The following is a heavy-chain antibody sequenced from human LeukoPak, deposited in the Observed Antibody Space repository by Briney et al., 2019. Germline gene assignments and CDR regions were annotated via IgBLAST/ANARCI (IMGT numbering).Heavy chain of an antibody. CDR2: IYHTGGT. D-gene: IGHD3-22*01. CDR1: GYSISSSYY. CDR3: ARDGPTYYYDTSGYYFAY. Sequence: PSETLSLTCTVSGYSISSSYYWGWIRQPPGKGLEWIGSIYHTGGTYYNPSLKSRVTISVDTSKNQFSLKLSSVTAADTAVYYCARDGPTYYYDTSGYYFAYWGQGTLVTVSS. V-gene: IGHV4-38-2*02. J-gene: IGHJ4*02.